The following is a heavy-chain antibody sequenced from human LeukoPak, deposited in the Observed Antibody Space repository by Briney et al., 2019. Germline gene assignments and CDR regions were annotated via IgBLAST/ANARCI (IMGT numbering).Heavy chain of an antibody. D-gene: IGHD1-26*01. CDR2: ISASGGST. Sequence: GGSLSLSCAASGFTFSSYAMSWVRQAPGKGLEWVSTISASGGSTYYADSVKGRFTISRDNSKNTLYLQMNSLRAEDTAVYYCATSRRVGATIQSYYFDYWGQGTLVTVSS. V-gene: IGHV3-23*01. J-gene: IGHJ4*02. CDR3: ATSRRVGATIQSYYFDY. CDR1: GFTFSSYA.